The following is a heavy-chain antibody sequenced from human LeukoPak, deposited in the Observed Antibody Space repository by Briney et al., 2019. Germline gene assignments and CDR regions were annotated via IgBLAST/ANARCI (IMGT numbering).Heavy chain of an antibody. CDR2: INTDGRTT. J-gene: IGHJ4*02. D-gene: IGHD3-3*01. CDR3: ARERQNKDFWSGGDY. Sequence: GGSLRLSCAASGFTFSDYWMHWIRQGPGKGLVWVSHINTDGRTTAYAGSVKGRFTISRDNAKNSLYLQMNTLRPEDTAVYYCARERQNKDFWSGGDYWGQGTLVTVSS. CDR1: GFTFSDYW. V-gene: IGHV3-74*01.